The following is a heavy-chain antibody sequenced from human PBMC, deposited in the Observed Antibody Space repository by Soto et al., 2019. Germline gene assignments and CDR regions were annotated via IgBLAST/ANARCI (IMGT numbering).Heavy chain of an antibody. CDR2: IRSKAYGGTT. D-gene: IGHD5-18*01. CDR1: GFTFGYYA. V-gene: IGHV3-49*04. CDR3: TTPWDSYGIYYDYHGMDV. J-gene: IGHJ6*02. Sequence: GGSLRLSCTASGFTFGYYAMSWVRQAPGKGLEWVGLIRSKAYGGTTEYAASVKGRFTISRDDSKSIAYLQMNSLKTEDTAVYYCTTPWDSYGIYYDYHGMDVCGQGTTVTVSS.